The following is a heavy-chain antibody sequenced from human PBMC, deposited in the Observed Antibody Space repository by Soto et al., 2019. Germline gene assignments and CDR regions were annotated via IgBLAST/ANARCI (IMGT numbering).Heavy chain of an antibody. CDR1: GFTFSSYW. CDR3: ARARIVSGSPPYFDY. D-gene: IGHD1-26*01. Sequence: EVQLVESGGGLVQPGGSLRLSCAASGFTFSSYWMSWVRQAPGKGLEWVANIKQDGSEKYYVDSVKGRFTISRDNAKNSLYLQMNSLRAEDTAVYYCARARIVSGSPPYFDYWGQGTLVTVSS. V-gene: IGHV3-7*05. CDR2: IKQDGSEK. J-gene: IGHJ4*02.